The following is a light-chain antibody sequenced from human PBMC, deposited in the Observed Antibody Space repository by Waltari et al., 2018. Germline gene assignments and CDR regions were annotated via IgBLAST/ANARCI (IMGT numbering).Light chain of an antibody. J-gene: IGKJ3*01. V-gene: IGKV1-5*03. Sequence: DIQMTQSPSTLSASVGDRVTITCRASQSLGSWLAWYQQKPGKAPKLLIYEATSLEGGVPSRFSASGSGTEFTLTISSLQPDDFATYYCQRYNSYPITFGPGTKVEI. CDR1: QSLGSW. CDR3: QRYNSYPIT. CDR2: EAT.